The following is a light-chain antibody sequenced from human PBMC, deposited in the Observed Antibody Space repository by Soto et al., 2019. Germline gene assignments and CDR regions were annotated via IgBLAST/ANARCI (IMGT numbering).Light chain of an antibody. V-gene: IGLV2-14*01. J-gene: IGLJ2*01. Sequence: QSALTQPASVSGSPGQSITISCTGTGSDVGGYNYVSWYQQHPGKAPKLMIYDVSNRLSGVSNRFSGSKSGNTASLTISGLQAEDEADYYCSSYTSSSVVFGGGTQLTVL. CDR1: GSDVGGYNY. CDR2: DVS. CDR3: SSYTSSSVV.